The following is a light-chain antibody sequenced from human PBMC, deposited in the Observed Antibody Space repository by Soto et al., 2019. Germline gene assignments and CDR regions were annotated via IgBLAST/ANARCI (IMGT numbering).Light chain of an antibody. CDR1: QSVRTY. V-gene: IGKV1-39*01. CDR3: HQYNTYSPT. CDR2: AAS. J-gene: IGKJ1*01. Sequence: DIQMTQSPSSLSASVGDRVTITCRASQSVRTYLNWYQQERGKAPKLLIYAASSLPSGVPSRFSASGSGTDFTLTISSLQPDDFATYYCHQYNTYSPTFGQGTKVDI.